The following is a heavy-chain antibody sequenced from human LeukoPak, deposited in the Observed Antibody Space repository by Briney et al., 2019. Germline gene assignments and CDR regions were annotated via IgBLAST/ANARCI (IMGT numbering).Heavy chain of an antibody. CDR2: IKQDGSEK. Sequence: PGGSLRPSCAVSGFTFSNYWMTWARQAPGKGLEWVASIKQDGSEKYYVDFVKGRFTVSRDNAKKSLYLQMNNLRAEDTAIYYCARDKSAGADTGSSFYYWGQGVLVTVSS. J-gene: IGHJ4*02. CDR1: GFTFSNYW. CDR3: ARDKSAGADTGSSFYY. D-gene: IGHD3-10*01. V-gene: IGHV3-7*03.